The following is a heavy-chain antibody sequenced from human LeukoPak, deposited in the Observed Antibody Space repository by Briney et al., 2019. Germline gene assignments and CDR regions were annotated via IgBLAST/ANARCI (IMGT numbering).Heavy chain of an antibody. V-gene: IGHV4-38-2*02. Sequence: SETLSLTCTISGYSISSGYYWGWIRQPPGKGLEWIGSIYHSGGTYYNPSLKSRVTISVDTSKNQFSLKLSSVTAADTAVYYCARTLVIAAGHYYMDVWGKGTTVTISS. CDR1: GYSISSGYY. CDR3: ARTLVIAAGHYYMDV. D-gene: IGHD6-25*01. CDR2: IYHSGGT. J-gene: IGHJ6*03.